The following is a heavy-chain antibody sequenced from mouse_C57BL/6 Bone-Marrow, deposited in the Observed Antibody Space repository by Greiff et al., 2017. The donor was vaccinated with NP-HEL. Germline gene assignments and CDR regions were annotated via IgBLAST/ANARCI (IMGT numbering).Heavy chain of an antibody. D-gene: IGHD1-1*01. J-gene: IGHJ1*03. CDR1: YFAFMVSA. CDR2: FTMYSDAT. CDR3: VYGSSYWYFDD. Sequence: QVQLQQSGAELVRPGSSVKLSCKDSYFAFMVSAMHWVKQRPGHGLEWIGSFTMYSDATEYSENFKGKATLTADKSSSTAYMQLNSLTSEDSAVYFCVYGSSYWYFDDWGTGTTVTVSS. V-gene: IGHV1-49*01.